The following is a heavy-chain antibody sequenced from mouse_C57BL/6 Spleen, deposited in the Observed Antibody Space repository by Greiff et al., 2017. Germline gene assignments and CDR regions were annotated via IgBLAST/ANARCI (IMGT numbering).Heavy chain of an antibody. J-gene: IGHJ3*01. V-gene: IGHV1-55*01. CDR3: AGRQLSLRDWFAY. CDR1: GYTFTSYW. Sequence: QVQLQQPGAELVKPGASVKMSCKASGYTFTSYWITWVKQRPGQGLEWIGDIYPGSGSTNYNEKFKSKATLTVDTSSSTAYMQLSSLTSEDSAVYYCAGRQLSLRDWFAYWGQGTLVTVSA. D-gene: IGHD3-2*02. CDR2: IYPGSGST.